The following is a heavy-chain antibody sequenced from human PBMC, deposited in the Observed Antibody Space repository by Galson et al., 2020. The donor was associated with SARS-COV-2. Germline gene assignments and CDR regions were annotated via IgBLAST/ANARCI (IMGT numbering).Heavy chain of an antibody. D-gene: IGHD3-3*01. CDR3: ARGSVFGVIVIDY. J-gene: IGHJ4*02. V-gene: IGHV4-61*01. Sequence: SETLSLTCTVSGGSVSSGSYFWSWIRQPPGKELEYIGYIYSRGGTNYNPSLKSRVTMSVDTPKNQVSLKLNSVTAADTAVYYCARGSVFGVIVIDYWGQGTLVTVS. CDR1: GGSVSSGSYF. CDR2: IYSRGGT.